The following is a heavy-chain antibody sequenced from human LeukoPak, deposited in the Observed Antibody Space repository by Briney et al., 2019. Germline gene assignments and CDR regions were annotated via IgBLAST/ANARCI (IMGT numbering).Heavy chain of an antibody. CDR1: GFTFDDYA. V-gene: IGHV3-9*01. CDR2: ISWNSGSI. D-gene: IGHD5-18*01. Sequence: PGGSLRLSCAASGFTFDDYAMHWVRQAPGKGLEWVSGISWNSGSIGYADSVKGRFTISRDNAKNSLYLQMNSLRAEDTALYYCAKDILVVRSYGYGAIDYWGQGTLVTVSS. CDR3: AKDILVVRSYGYGAIDY. J-gene: IGHJ4*02.